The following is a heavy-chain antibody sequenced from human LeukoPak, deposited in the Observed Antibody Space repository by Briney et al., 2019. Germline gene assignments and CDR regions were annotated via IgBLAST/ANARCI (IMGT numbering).Heavy chain of an antibody. CDR1: GYTFTSYG. CDR3: ARVGSYYYDSSGYSSFDY. CDR2: ISAYNGNT. J-gene: IGHJ4*02. D-gene: IGHD3-22*01. V-gene: IGHV1-18*01. Sequence: RRASVKVSCKASGYTFTSYGISWVRQAPGQGLEWMGWISAYNGNTNYAQKLQGRVTMTTDTSTSTAYMELRSLRSDDTAVYYCARVGSYYYDSSGYSSFDYWGQGTLVTVSS.